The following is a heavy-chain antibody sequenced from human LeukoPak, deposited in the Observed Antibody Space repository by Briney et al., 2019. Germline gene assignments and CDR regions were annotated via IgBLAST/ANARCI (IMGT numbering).Heavy chain of an antibody. J-gene: IGHJ4*02. CDR2: ISSSSSYI. CDR1: GFTFSSYS. V-gene: IGHV3-21*04. D-gene: IGHD3-9*01. Sequence: GGSLRLSCAASGFTFSSYSMNWVRQAPGKGLEWVSSISSSSSYIYYADSVKGRFTISRDNSKNTLYLQMNSLRAEDTAVYYCAKGDDILTGYSLYWGQGTLVTVSS. CDR3: AKGDDILTGYSLY.